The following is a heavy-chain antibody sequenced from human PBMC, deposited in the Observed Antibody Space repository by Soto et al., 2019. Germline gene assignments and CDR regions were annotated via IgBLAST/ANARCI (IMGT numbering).Heavy chain of an antibody. CDR2: IFYTGST. CDR3: ARQGRYYNDSSGYYVDY. Sequence: QLQLQESGPGLVKPSETLSLTCTVSGGSISSSSYYWGWIRQPPGKVLVWIGSIFYTGSTYHNPFLKSRVTISEDTSKTPFSLKLCSVTAADTAVYYCARQGRYYNDSSGYYVDYWGQGTLVTVSS. V-gene: IGHV4-39*01. CDR1: GGSISSSSYY. D-gene: IGHD3-22*01. J-gene: IGHJ4*02.